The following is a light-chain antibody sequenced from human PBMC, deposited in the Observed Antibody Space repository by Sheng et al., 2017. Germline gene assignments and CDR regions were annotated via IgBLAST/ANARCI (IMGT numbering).Light chain of an antibody. CDR2: DAS. J-gene: IGKJ1*01. V-gene: IGKV3-11*01. CDR1: QSVSSY. Sequence: EIVMTQSPATLSLSPGERATLSCRASQSVSSYLAWYQHKPGQPPRLLIYDASNRATGTPARFSGSGSGTDFTLTISSLEPEDFAVYYCQQRSDWWTFGPGTKVEIK. CDR3: QQRSDWWT.